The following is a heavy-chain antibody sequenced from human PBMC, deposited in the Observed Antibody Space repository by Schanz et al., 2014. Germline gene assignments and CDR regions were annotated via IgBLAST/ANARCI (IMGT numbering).Heavy chain of an antibody. Sequence: EVHLVESGGGLVKPGGSLRLSCAASGFTLSNAWMSWVRQAPGKGVEWVGRIKSKTDGGTTDFAAPVKGRFSISRDDSKNTLYLQMNSLKTEDTAVYYCTSAVRATFGYFAYWGQGTLVTVSS. J-gene: IGHJ4*02. CDR2: IKSKTDGGTT. D-gene: IGHD2-15*01. V-gene: IGHV3-15*01. CDR3: TSAVRATFGYFAY. CDR1: GFTLSNAW.